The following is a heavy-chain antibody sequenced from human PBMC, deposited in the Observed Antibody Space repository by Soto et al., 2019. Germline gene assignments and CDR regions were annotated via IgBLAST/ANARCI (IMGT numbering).Heavy chain of an antibody. CDR2: ISYDGSNK. D-gene: IGHD3-3*01. CDR1: GFTFSSYG. Sequence: QVQLVESGGGVVQPGRSLRLSCAASGFTFSSYGMHWVRQAPGKGLAWVAVISYDGSNKYYADSVKGRFTISRDNSKNTLYLQMNSLRAEDTAVYYCAKDIAYYDFWSGYSGYYYGMDVWGQGTTVTVSS. V-gene: IGHV3-30*18. CDR3: AKDIAYYDFWSGYSGYYYGMDV. J-gene: IGHJ6*02.